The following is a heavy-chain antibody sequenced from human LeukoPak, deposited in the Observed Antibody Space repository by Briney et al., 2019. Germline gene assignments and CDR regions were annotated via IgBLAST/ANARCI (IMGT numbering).Heavy chain of an antibody. CDR1: GGSISSYY. D-gene: IGHD2-15*01. CDR2: IYYSGST. Sequence: RSETLSLTCTVSGGSISSYYWSWIRQPPGKGLEWIGYIYYSGSTNYNPSLKSRVTISVDTSKNQFSLKLSSVTAADTAVYYCARVSCSGGSCYYFDYWGQGTLVTVSS. CDR3: ARVSCSGGSCYYFDY. J-gene: IGHJ4*02. V-gene: IGHV4-59*01.